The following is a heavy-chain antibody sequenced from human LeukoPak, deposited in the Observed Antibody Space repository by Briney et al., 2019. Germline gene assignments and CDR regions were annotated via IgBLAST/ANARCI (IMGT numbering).Heavy chain of an antibody. V-gene: IGHV4-34*01. J-gene: IGHJ3*02. Sequence: PSETLSLTCAVYGGSFSGYYWSWIRQPPGKGLAWIGQINHSGSTNYNPSLKSRVTISVDTSKNQFSLKLSSVTAADTAVYYCARPRGYCSSTSCYGAFDIWGQGTMVTVSS. CDR1: GGSFSGYY. CDR2: INHSGST. CDR3: ARPRGYCSSTSCYGAFDI. D-gene: IGHD2-2*01.